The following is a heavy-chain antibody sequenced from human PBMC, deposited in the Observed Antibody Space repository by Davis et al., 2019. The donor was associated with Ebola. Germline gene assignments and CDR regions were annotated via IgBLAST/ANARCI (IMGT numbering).Heavy chain of an antibody. V-gene: IGHV4-59*12. Sequence: SETLSLTCTVSGGSIGYYYWSWIRQPPGKGLEWIGSIYHSGSTNYSPSLKRRVTISADTSKNQFSLRLSSVTAADTAIYYCARDYVYWGQGTLVAVSS. CDR2: IYHSGST. J-gene: IGHJ4*02. CDR1: GGSIGYYY. CDR3: ARDYVY. D-gene: IGHD1-14*01.